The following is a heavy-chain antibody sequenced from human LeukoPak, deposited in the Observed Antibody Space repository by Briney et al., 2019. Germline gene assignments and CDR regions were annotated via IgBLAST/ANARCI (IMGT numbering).Heavy chain of an antibody. CDR2: IYHSGST. Sequence: SGTPSLTSAVSVGSISSSNWWSWVRQPPGKGLEWIGEIYHSGSTNYNPSLKSRVTISVDKSKNQFSLKLSSVTAADTAVYYCARVSAVAGTDYWGQGTLVTVSS. CDR3: ARVSAVAGTDY. CDR1: VGSISSSNW. D-gene: IGHD6-19*01. V-gene: IGHV4-4*02. J-gene: IGHJ4*02.